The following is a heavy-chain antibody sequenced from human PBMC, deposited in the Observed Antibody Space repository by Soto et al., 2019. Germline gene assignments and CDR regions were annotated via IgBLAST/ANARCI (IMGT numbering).Heavy chain of an antibody. D-gene: IGHD1-26*01. CDR3: ARDYEGVGATPCPPQELCGMDV. J-gene: IGHJ6*02. CDR1: GFTFSSYA. CDR2: ISYDGSNK. V-gene: IGHV3-30-3*01. Sequence: GGSLRLSCAASGFTFSSYAMHWVRQAPGKGLEWVAVISYDGSNKYYADSVKGRFTISRDNSKNTLYLQMNSLRAEDTAVYYCARDYEGVGATPCPPQELCGMDVWGQGTTVTVSS.